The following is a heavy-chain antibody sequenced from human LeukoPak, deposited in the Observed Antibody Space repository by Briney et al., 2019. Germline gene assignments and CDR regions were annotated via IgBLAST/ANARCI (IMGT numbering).Heavy chain of an antibody. J-gene: IGHJ6*02. CDR1: GFTFSSYS. CDR2: ISSSSSYI. V-gene: IGHV3-21*01. CDR3: ANGIAAAGGDYYYYGMDV. D-gene: IGHD6-13*01. Sequence: GGSLRLSCAASGFTFSSYSMNWVRQAPGKGLEWVSSISSSSSYIYYADSVKGRFTISRDNAKNSLYLQMNSLRAEDTAVYYCANGIAAAGGDYYYYGMDVWGQGTTVTVSS.